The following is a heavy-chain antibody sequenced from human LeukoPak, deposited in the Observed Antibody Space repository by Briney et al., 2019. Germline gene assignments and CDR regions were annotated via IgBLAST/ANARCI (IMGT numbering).Heavy chain of an antibody. Sequence: SETLSLTCAVYGGSFSGYYWSWIRQPPGKGLEWIGEINHSGSTNYNPSLKSRVTISVDTSKNQFSLRLSSVTAADTAVYYCARVALAFDYWGQGTLVTVSS. V-gene: IGHV4-34*01. CDR3: ARVALAFDY. D-gene: IGHD6-13*01. CDR1: GGSFSGYY. CDR2: INHSGST. J-gene: IGHJ4*02.